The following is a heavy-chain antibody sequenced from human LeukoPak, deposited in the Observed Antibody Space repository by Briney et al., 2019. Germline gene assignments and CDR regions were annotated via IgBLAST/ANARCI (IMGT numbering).Heavy chain of an antibody. Sequence: GGSLRVSCAASGFTFSHYAMNWVRQAPGKGLEWVSSISGSGDKTYYADSVKGRFTISRDNSKNTLWLQMNSLRVEDTAIYYCAQAYYSDYRFDYWGQGTLVTVSS. D-gene: IGHD4-11*01. CDR1: GFTFSHYA. CDR3: AQAYYSDYRFDY. V-gene: IGHV3-23*01. J-gene: IGHJ4*02. CDR2: ISGSGDKT.